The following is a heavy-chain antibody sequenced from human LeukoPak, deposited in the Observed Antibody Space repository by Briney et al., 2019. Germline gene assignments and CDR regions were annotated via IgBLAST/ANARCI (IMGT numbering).Heavy chain of an antibody. D-gene: IGHD3-3*01. CDR3: ARDHPAFPYDFWSGYYSPPFDY. V-gene: IGHV1-18*01. CDR1: GYTFTSYG. Sequence: ASVKVSCKASGYTFTSYGISWVRQAPGQGLEWMGWISAYNGNTNHAQKLQGRVTMTTDTSTSTAYMELRSLRSDDTAVYYCARDHPAFPYDFWSGYYSPPFDYWGQGTLVTVSS. CDR2: ISAYNGNT. J-gene: IGHJ4*02.